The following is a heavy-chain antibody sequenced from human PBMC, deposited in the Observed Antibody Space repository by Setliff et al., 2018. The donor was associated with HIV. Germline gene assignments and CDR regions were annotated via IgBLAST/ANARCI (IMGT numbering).Heavy chain of an antibody. V-gene: IGHV1-46*01. CDR1: GCTFTSYY. CDR3: ARVRYCSGGSCYGGEYWFDP. D-gene: IGHD2-15*01. CDR2: INPSGGST. J-gene: IGHJ5*02. Sequence: ASVKVSCKASGCTFTSYYMHWVRQAPGQGLEWMGIINPSGGSTSYAQSFQDRVTMTRDTSTSTVYMELSSLRSEDTAVYYCARVRYCSGGSCYGGEYWFDPWGQGTLVTVSS.